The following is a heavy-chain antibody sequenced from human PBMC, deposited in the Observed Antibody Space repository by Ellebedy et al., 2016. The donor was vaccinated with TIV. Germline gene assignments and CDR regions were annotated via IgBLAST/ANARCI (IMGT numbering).Heavy chain of an antibody. CDR2: ISYDGNNK. J-gene: IGHJ4*02. CDR1: GFTFSNFG. D-gene: IGHD3-22*01. Sequence: GESLKISCTASGFTFSNFGMHWVRQAPGKGLEWVAIISYDGNNKYYGDSVKGRFTISRDNSKNTLDLQMNSLRTEDTAMYYCATGHYYDSSGAYSYEDHWGQGTLVTVSS. V-gene: IGHV3-30*03. CDR3: ATGHYYDSSGAYSYEDH.